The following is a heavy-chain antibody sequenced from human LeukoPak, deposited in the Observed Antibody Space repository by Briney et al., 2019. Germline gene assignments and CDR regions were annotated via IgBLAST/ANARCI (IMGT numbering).Heavy chain of an antibody. J-gene: IGHJ3*02. Sequence: ASVKVSCTASGYTFTSYYMHWVRQAPGQGLEWMGWINPNSGGTNYAQKFKGRVTMTRDKSISTAYMELSRLRSDDTAVYYCATAFTVDAFDIWGQGTMVTVSS. CDR3: ATAFTVDAFDI. CDR1: GYTFTSYY. V-gene: IGHV1-2*02. CDR2: INPNSGGT. D-gene: IGHD4-23*01.